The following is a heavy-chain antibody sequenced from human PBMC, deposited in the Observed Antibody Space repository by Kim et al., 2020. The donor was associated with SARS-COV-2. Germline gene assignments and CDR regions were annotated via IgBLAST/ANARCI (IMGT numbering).Heavy chain of an antibody. CDR3: ASVLRYFDWLSLYYFDY. D-gene: IGHD3-9*01. V-gene: IGHV4-39*01. Sequence: LKSRVTISVDTSKSQFSLKLSSVTAADTAVYYCASVLRYFDWLSLYYFDYWGQGTLVTVSS. J-gene: IGHJ4*02.